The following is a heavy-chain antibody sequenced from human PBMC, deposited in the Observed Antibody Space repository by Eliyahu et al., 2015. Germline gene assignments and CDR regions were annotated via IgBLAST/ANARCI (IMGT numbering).Heavy chain of an antibody. D-gene: IGHD3-16*01. J-gene: IGHJ4*02. CDR3: AREWAYVFDY. CDR1: GFTFSSDG. Sequence: QVQLVESGGGVXQPGRSLSSSXAXXGFTFSSDGMHWVRQAPGKGLEWVAVIWYDGSNKYYADSVKGRFTISRDNSKNTLYLQMNSLRAEDTAVYYCAREWAYVFDYWGQGTLVTVSS. CDR2: IWYDGSNK. V-gene: IGHV3-33*01.